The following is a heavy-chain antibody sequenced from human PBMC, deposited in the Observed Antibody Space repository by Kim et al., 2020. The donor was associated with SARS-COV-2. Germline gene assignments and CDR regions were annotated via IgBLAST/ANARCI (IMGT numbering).Heavy chain of an antibody. V-gene: IGHV3-21*01. CDR1: GFTFSSYS. D-gene: IGHD5-12*01. CDR3: ARGGKGSGYAFYYDAFDI. CDR2: ISSSSSYI. J-gene: IGHJ3*02. Sequence: GGSLRLSCAASGFTFSSYSMNWVRQAPGKGLEWVSSISSSSSYIYYADSVKGRFTISRDNAKNSLYLQMNSLRAEDTAVYYCARGGKGSGYAFYYDAFDIWGQGTMVTVSS.